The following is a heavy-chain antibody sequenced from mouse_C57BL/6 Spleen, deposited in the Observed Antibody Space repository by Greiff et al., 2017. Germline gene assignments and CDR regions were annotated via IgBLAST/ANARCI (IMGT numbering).Heavy chain of an antibody. CDR2: INPGSGGT. D-gene: IGHD2-1*01. Sequence: QVQLQQSGAELVRPGTSVKVSCKASGYAFTNYLIEWVKQRPGQGLEWIGVINPGSGGTNYNEKFKGKATLTADKSSSTAYMQLSSLTSEDSAVYFCAREGYGSYRWFAYWGQGTLVTVSA. CDR3: AREGYGSYRWFAY. V-gene: IGHV1-54*01. J-gene: IGHJ3*01. CDR1: GYAFTNYL.